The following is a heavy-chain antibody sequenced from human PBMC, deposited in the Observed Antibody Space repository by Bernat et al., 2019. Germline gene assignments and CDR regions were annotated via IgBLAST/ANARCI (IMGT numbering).Heavy chain of an antibody. D-gene: IGHD2-15*01. CDR3: ERLYWSGGSCYSLGDGWFDP. V-gene: IGHV1-69*01. J-gene: IGHJ5*02. CDR1: KGTFSSYA. Sequence: KPESCVKSSARTTKGTFSSYAISWVRQAPGQGLEWMGGIIPIFGTANYAQKFQGRVTITADESTSTAYMELSSLRSEDTAVYYCERLYWSGGSCYSLGDGWFDPWGEG. CDR2: IIPIFGTA.